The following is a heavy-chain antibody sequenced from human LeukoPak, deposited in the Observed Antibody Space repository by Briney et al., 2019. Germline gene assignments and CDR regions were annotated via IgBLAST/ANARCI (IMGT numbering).Heavy chain of an antibody. CDR3: ARATNFYYYYGMDV. V-gene: IGHV1-46*01. D-gene: IGHD1-26*01. Sequence: GASVKVSCKTSGYTFTSYCIHWVRQAPGQGLEWMGIINPSSGATNYAQKFQGRVTMTRDTSTSTVYMELSSQRSEDTAVYYCARATNFYYYYGMDVWGQGTTVTVSS. CDR1: GYTFTSYC. J-gene: IGHJ6*02. CDR2: INPSSGAT.